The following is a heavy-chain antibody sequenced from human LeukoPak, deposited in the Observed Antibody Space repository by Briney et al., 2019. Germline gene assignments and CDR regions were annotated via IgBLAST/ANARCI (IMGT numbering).Heavy chain of an antibody. V-gene: IGHV3-74*01. CDR2: INSDGSST. CDR1: GFTFSSYW. D-gene: IGHD3-10*01. Sequence: PGGSLRLFCAASGFTFSSYWMHWVRQAPGKGLVWVSRINSDGSSTSYADSVKGRFTISRDNSKNTLYLQMNSLRAEDTAVYYCANCQSTGVWFGELLVDYYYYYGMDVWGQGTTVTVSS. J-gene: IGHJ6*02. CDR3: ANCQSTGVWFGELLVDYYYYYGMDV.